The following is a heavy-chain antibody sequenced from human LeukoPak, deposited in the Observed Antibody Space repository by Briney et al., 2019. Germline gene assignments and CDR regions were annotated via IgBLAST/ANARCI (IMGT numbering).Heavy chain of an antibody. V-gene: IGHV4-4*07. CDR1: GGSISSYY. J-gene: IGHJ3*02. D-gene: IGHD4-11*01. CDR2: IYTSGST. CDR3: ARVTKTTRGPVRAFDI. Sequence: SETLSLTCTVSGGSISSYYWSWIRQPAGKGLEWIGRIYTSGSTNYNPSLKSRVTMSVDTSKNQFSLKLSSVTAADTAVYYCARVTKTTRGPVRAFDIWGQGTMVTVSS.